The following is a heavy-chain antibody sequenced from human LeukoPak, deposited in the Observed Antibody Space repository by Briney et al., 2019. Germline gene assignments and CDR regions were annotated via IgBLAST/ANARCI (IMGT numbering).Heavy chain of an antibody. CDR1: GFSFSVFW. Sequence: GSLRLSCAASGFSFSVFWMHRVRQAPGKGPVWVSRIKTDGSITDYADSVKGRFTISRDNAKNTLYLQMNSLRAEDTAVYYCARARDGYPIGYFDYWGQGTLVTVSS. V-gene: IGHV3-74*01. CDR2: IKTDGSIT. CDR3: ARARDGYPIGYFDY. D-gene: IGHD5-24*01. J-gene: IGHJ4*02.